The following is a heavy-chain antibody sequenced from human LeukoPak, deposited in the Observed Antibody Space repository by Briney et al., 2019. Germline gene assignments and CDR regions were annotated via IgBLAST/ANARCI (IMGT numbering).Heavy chain of an antibody. CDR3: ATEAPETGFDP. CDR1: GYTFTSYG. Sequence: ASVKVSCKASGYTFTSYGISWVRQAPGQGLEWMGWVSAYNGNTNHAQKFQERVTITRDMSTSTVYMELSSLTSEDTAIYYCATEAPETGFDPWGQGTLVTVSS. CDR2: VSAYNGNT. V-gene: IGHV1-18*01. J-gene: IGHJ5*02.